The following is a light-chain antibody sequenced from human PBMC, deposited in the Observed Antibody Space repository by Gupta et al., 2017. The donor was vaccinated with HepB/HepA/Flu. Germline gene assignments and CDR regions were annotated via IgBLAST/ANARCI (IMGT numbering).Light chain of an antibody. CDR3: QQRDSTPRT. CDR1: QRISSY. Sequence: DIQMTQSPSSLSASVRDRVTITCRASQRISSYLNWYQQKPGKAPKLLIYAASRLQSGVPSRFSGSGSGTDFTLTISRLQPEDFATYYCQQRDSTPRTFGQGTKVEIK. V-gene: IGKV1-39*01. CDR2: AAS. J-gene: IGKJ1*01.